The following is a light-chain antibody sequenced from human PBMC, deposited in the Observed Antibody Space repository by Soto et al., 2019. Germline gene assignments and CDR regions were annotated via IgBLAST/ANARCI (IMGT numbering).Light chain of an antibody. CDR3: QSYDRSLSGGV. CDR1: SSNIGAGYD. Sequence: QAVVTQPPSVSGAPGQRVTISCTGSSSNIGAGYDVQWYQQLPGAAPKLLIYYNTDRPSGVPDRFSGSKSGTSASLAITGLQAEDEADYYCQSYDRSLSGGVFGGGTKLTVL. V-gene: IGLV1-40*01. CDR2: YNT. J-gene: IGLJ3*02.